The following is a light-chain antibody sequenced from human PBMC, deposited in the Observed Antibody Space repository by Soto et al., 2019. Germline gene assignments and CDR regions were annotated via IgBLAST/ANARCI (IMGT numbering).Light chain of an antibody. V-gene: IGLV2-14*01. CDR3: SSYTSSSTYV. Sequence: QSALTQPASVSGSPGQSITISCTGTSSDVGGYNYVSWYQQHPGKAPKLMIYDVSNRPSGVSNRFSGSKSGNTASLTISGLQAKDEADYYRSSYTSSSTYVFGTGTKVTVL. CDR2: DVS. CDR1: SSDVGGYNY. J-gene: IGLJ1*01.